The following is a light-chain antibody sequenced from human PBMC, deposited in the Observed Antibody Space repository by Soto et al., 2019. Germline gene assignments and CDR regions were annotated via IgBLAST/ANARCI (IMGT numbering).Light chain of an antibody. CDR1: QSVGSS. Sequence: ETLLTQSPATLSLSPGEGATLSCRASQSVGSSLAWYQQKPGQAPRLLIYAASIRATGIPARFSGSGSGTDFTLTISSLEPEDFAIYYCQQRSNWPGAFGQGTKLEIK. J-gene: IGKJ2*01. CDR2: AAS. CDR3: QQRSNWPGA. V-gene: IGKV3-11*01.